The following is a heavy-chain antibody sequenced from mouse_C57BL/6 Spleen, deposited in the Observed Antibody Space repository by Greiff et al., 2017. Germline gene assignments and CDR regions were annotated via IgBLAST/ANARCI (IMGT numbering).Heavy chain of an antibody. Sequence: VQLQQSGGGLVKPGGSLKLSCAASGFTFSDYGMHWVRQAPEKGLEWVAYISSGSSTIYYADTVKGRFTISRDNAKNTLFLQMTSLRSEDTAMYYCARGEYYGRGAWFAYWGQGGLVTVSA. D-gene: IGHD1-1*01. J-gene: IGHJ3*01. V-gene: IGHV5-17*01. CDR1: GFTFSDYG. CDR3: ARGEYYGRGAWFAY. CDR2: ISSGSSTI.